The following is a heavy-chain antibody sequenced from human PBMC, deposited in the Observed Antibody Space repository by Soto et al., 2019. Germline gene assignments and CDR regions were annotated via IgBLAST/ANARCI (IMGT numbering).Heavy chain of an antibody. CDR3: ARASQLIDRMHYDIWTGHSPLFDY. D-gene: IGHD3-9*01. CDR1: GYTFTSYA. Sequence: ASVKVSCKASGYTFTSYAMHWVRQAPGQRLEWMGWINAGNGNTKYSQKFQGRVTITRDTSASTADMELSSLRSEDTAVYYCARASQLIDRMHYDIWTGHSPLFDYWGKGTLVTVSS. J-gene: IGHJ4*02. CDR2: INAGNGNT. V-gene: IGHV1-3*01.